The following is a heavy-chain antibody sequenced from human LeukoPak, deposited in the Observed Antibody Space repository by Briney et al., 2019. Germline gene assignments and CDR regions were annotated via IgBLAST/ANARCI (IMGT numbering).Heavy chain of an antibody. J-gene: IGHJ5*02. V-gene: IGHV1-2*02. Sequence: ASVKVSCKATGYTFTGYYMHWVRQAPGQGLEWMGWINPNSGGTNYAQKFQGRVTMTRDTSISTAYMELSRLRSDDTAVYYCARGGRWLVLEDWFDPWGQGTLVTVSS. CDR2: INPNSGGT. CDR1: GYTFTGYY. CDR3: ARGGRWLVLEDWFDP. D-gene: IGHD6-19*01.